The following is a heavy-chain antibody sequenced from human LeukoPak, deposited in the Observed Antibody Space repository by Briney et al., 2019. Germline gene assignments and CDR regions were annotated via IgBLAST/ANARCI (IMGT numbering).Heavy chain of an antibody. J-gene: IGHJ5*02. CDR3: ARDEGSSWPPGFDP. CDR2: ISSSSSTI. CDR1: GFTFSSYS. V-gene: IGHV3-48*04. D-gene: IGHD6-13*01. Sequence: GGSLRLSCAASGFTFSSYSMNWVRQAPGKGLEWVSYISSSSSTIYYADSVKGRFTISRDNAKNSLYLQMNSLRAEDTAVYYCARDEGSSWPPGFDPWGQGTLVTVSS.